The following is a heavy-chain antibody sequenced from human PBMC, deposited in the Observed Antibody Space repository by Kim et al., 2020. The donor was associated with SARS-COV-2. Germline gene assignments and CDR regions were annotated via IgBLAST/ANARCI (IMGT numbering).Heavy chain of an antibody. D-gene: IGHD3-10*01. Sequence: QGRVTMTRDTSTSTVYMELSSLRSEDTAVYYCARQEGSGSYYNVDWYFDLWGRGTLVTVSS. J-gene: IGHJ2*01. V-gene: IGHV1-46*01. CDR3: ARQEGSGSYYNVDWYFDL.